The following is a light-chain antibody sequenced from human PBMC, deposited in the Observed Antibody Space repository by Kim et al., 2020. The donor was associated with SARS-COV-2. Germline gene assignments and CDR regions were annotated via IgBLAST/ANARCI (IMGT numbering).Light chain of an antibody. CDR1: QSVSSSY. J-gene: IGKJ2*01. CDR2: GAS. V-gene: IGKV3-20*01. Sequence: EIVLTQSPATLSLSPGERATLSCRASQSVSSSYLAWYQQKPGQAPRLLIYGASSRATGITDRFSGSGSGTDFTLTISRLEPEDFAVYYCQQYGSSPPYTFGQGTKLEI. CDR3: QQYGSSPPYT.